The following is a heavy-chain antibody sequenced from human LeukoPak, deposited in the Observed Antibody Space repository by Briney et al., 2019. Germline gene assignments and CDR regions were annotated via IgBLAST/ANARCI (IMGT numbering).Heavy chain of an antibody. D-gene: IGHD2-15*01. CDR2: ISSDGSST. Sequence: GGSLRLSCAASGFTFSSYWMHWVRQAPGKGLVWVSRISSDGSSTTYVDSVKGRFTISRDNAKNTLYLQMNSLRAEDTAVYYCTRSTSCSGGSCYSSPWFDPWGQGTLVTVSS. CDR1: GFTFSSYW. CDR3: TRSTSCSGGSCYSSPWFDP. J-gene: IGHJ5*02. V-gene: IGHV3-74*01.